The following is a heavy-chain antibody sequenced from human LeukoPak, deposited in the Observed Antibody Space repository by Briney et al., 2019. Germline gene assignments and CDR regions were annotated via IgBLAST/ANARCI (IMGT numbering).Heavy chain of an antibody. J-gene: IGHJ5*02. Sequence: ASVKDSCKASGYTFTSYGISWVRQAPGQGLEWMGWISAYNGNTNYAQKLQGRVTMTTDTSTSTAYMELRSLRSDDTAVYYCASSRSYDWDNWFDPWGQGTLVTVSS. CDR1: GYTFTSYG. D-gene: IGHD3-9*01. V-gene: IGHV1-18*01. CDR2: ISAYNGNT. CDR3: ASSRSYDWDNWFDP.